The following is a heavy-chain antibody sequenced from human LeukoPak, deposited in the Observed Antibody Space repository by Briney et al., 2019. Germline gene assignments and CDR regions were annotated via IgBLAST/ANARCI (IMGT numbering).Heavy chain of an antibody. D-gene: IGHD6-6*01. CDR2: IYSSDSDT. V-gene: IGHV5-51*01. J-gene: IGHJ5*02. Sequence: PGAAPEISCKGSGSSFTSYWIGWGRRLPGEGLGGIGIIYSSDSDTRYSPSLQGQVPISADKYISTAYLQWSSPKASDTAMYYCARGYSSSSWWFDPWGQGTLVTVSS. CDR3: ARGYSSSSWWFDP. CDR1: GSSFTSYW.